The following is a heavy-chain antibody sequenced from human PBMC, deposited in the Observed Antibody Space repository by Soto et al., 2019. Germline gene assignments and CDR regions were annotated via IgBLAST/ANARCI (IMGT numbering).Heavy chain of an antibody. CDR2: LSTYNGNT. CDR3: ARVPTPTPCDSDKNNWFDP. V-gene: IGHV1-18*04. D-gene: IGHD2-21*02. Sequence: ASVKVACKTSGSPFTTYGINWVRQAPGQGLEWMGWLSTYNGNTKYAQSLQGRVTMTTDTSTSTAYMELRSLRSDDTVVYYFARVPTPTPCDSDKNNWFDPWGQGTLVTVSS. J-gene: IGHJ5*02. CDR1: GSPFTTYG.